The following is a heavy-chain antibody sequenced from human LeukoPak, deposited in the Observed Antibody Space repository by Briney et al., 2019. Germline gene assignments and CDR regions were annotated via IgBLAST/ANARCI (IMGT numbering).Heavy chain of an antibody. J-gene: IGHJ4*02. V-gene: IGHV3-9*01. Sequence: GRPLRLSCAASGFNFGDYAMHWVRQSPGKGLEWVSGISWNSGSIGYADSVKGRFTISRDNAKNSLYLQMNSLRVEDTALYYCAKDISFDSSGNDYWGQGTLVTVSS. CDR1: GFNFGDYA. D-gene: IGHD3-22*01. CDR3: AKDISFDSSGNDY. CDR2: ISWNSGSI.